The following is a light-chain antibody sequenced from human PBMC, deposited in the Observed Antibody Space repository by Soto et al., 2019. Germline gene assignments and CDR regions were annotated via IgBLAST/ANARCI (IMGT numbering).Light chain of an antibody. CDR1: QNIRTN. CDR2: VAS. V-gene: IGKV3-15*01. CDR3: QHSNNWPLT. J-gene: IGKJ4*01. Sequence: EIVMTQSPATLSVSPGERASLSCRASQNIRTNLAWYQLKPGQAPRLLIYVASTRAAGIPARFSGSGSGTEFTLTIDSLQSEDFAIYYCQHSNNWPLTFGGGTRVEIK.